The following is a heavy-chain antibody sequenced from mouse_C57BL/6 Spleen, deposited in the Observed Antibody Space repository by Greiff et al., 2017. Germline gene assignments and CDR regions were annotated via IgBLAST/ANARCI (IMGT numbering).Heavy chain of an antibody. D-gene: IGHD1-1*01. CDR2: IHPNSGST. CDR1: GYTFTSYW. V-gene: IGHV1-64*01. CDR3: AKDTTVVAHFDY. Sequence: VQLQQSGAELVKPGASVKLSCKASGYTFTSYWMHWVKQRPGQGLEWIGMIHPNSGSTNYNEKFKSKATLTVDKSSSTAYMQLSSLTSEDSAVYYCAKDTTVVAHFDYWGQGTTLTVSS. J-gene: IGHJ2*01.